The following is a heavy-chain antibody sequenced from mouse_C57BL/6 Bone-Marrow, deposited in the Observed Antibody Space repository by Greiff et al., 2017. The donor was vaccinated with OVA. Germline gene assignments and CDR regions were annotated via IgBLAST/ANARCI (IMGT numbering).Heavy chain of an antibody. CDR3: ARKPRADGYSGGFAY. Sequence: VQLQQPGAELVRPGSSVKLSCTASGYTFTSYWMHWVKQRPIKGLEWIGNIDTSDSETYYNQTFKGKVTFTVDKSYSTDYMQLSSLTSEDSADYYCARKPRADGYSGGFAYWGQGTLVTVSA. CDR2: IDTSDSET. V-gene: IGHV1-52*01. D-gene: IGHD2-3*01. J-gene: IGHJ3*01. CDR1: GYTFTSYW.